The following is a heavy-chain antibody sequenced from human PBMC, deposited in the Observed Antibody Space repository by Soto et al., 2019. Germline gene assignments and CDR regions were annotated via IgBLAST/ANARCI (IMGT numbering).Heavy chain of an antibody. D-gene: IGHD6-19*01. CDR3: AKGGRQWLVTSDFNY. J-gene: IGHJ4*02. Sequence: VQLVESGGGVGQPGRSLRLSCAASGFNFSDYAMHWVRQAPGKGLEWVAVVSHDGRNTHHADSVKGRFTISRDSSKNTVSLEMTSLRGEDTAVYYCAKGGRQWLVTSDFNYWGQGALVTVSS. CDR2: VSHDGRNT. CDR1: GFNFSDYA. V-gene: IGHV3-30*18.